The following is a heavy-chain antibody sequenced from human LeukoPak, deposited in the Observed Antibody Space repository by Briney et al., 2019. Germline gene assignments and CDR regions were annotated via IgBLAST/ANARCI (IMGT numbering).Heavy chain of an antibody. CDR2: MNPNSGNT. V-gene: IGHV1-8*03. Sequence: ASVKVSCKASGYTFTSYAMNWVRQAPGQGLEWMGWMNPNSGNTGYAQKFQGRDTITRNTSISTAYMELSSLRSEDTAVYYCARGSARGAARRDAFDIWGQGTMVAVSS. CDR1: GYTFTSYA. J-gene: IGHJ3*02. CDR3: ARGSARGAARRDAFDI. D-gene: IGHD6-6*01.